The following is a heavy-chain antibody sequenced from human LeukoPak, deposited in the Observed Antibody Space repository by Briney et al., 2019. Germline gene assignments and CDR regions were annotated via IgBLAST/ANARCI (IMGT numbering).Heavy chain of an antibody. Sequence: GGSLRLSCAASGFTFSTYTMNWVRQAPGKGLEWVSSISGSSDYIFHADSVKGRFTISRDNAKNSLYLQMNSLRAEDTAVYYCAGVVRYDSSDPSLDYWGQGTLVTVSS. CDR2: ISGSSDYI. CDR3: AGVVRYDSSDPSLDY. J-gene: IGHJ4*02. D-gene: IGHD3-22*01. V-gene: IGHV3-21*01. CDR1: GFTFSTYT.